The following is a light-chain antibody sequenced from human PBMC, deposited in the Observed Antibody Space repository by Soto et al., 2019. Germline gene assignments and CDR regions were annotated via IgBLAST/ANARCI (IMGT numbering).Light chain of an antibody. Sequence: EIVMTKSPATLSVSPGESATLSCRASQTVGNNVAWYQHNPGQAPGLLVYDASTRATGIPARFSGSGSGTEFTLTISSLQSEESAVYYCQQYNDWHFTFGPGTKVDIK. CDR1: QTVGNN. CDR2: DAS. CDR3: QQYNDWHFT. J-gene: IGKJ3*01. V-gene: IGKV3-15*01.